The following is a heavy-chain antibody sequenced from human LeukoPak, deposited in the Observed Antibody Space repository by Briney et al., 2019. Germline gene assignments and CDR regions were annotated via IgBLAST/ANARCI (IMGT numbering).Heavy chain of an antibody. V-gene: IGHV4-4*02. CDR1: GFTFSSYSM. J-gene: IGHJ4*02. CDR3: ARDAGYSYGYRGPPVGY. Sequence: GSLRLSCAASGFTFSSYSMNRVRQPPGKGLEWIGEIYHSGSTNYNPSLKSRVTISVDKSKNQFSLKLSSVTAADTAVYYCARDAGYSYGYRGPPVGYWGQGTLVTVSS. D-gene: IGHD5-18*01. CDR2: IYHSGST.